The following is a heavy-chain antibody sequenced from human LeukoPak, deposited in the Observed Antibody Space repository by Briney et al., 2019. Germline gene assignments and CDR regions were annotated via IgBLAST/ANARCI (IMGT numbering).Heavy chain of an antibody. Sequence: ASVKVSCKASGYTFTGYYIHWVRQAPGQGLEWMERINPNNGGTNYAQKFQGRVTMTRDISMSTAYMELSRLRSVDTAVYYCAGEDNSSGYRPFDIWGQGTMVTVPS. CDR2: INPNNGGT. CDR1: GYTFTGYY. CDR3: AGEDNSSGYRPFDI. J-gene: IGHJ3*02. V-gene: IGHV1-2*06. D-gene: IGHD3-22*01.